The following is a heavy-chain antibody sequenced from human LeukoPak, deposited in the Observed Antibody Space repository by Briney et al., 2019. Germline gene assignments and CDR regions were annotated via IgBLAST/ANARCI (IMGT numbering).Heavy chain of an antibody. J-gene: IGHJ4*02. CDR2: INPSGGST. V-gene: IGHV1-46*01. CDR1: GYTFTSYY. D-gene: IGHD3-22*01. CDR3: ARGPPIQLWLYDSSGYPPRDFDY. Sequence: GASVKVSCKASGYTFTSYYMHWVRQAPGQGLEWMGIINPSGGSTSYAQKFQGRVTMTRDTSTSTVYMELSSLRSDDTAVYYCARGPPIQLWLYDSSGYPPRDFDYWGQGTLVTVSS.